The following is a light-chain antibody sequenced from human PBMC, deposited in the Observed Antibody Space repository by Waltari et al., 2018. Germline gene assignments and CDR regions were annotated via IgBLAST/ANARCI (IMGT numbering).Light chain of an antibody. CDR1: QSVSTY. Sequence: EIGLTQSPATLSLSPGERATLSCRASQSVSTYLAWYQQKPGQAPRLLIYDASNRATGIPARFSGSGSGTDFTLTISSLEPEDFAVYYCQQRGNWPMYTFGQGTNLEIK. CDR2: DAS. V-gene: IGKV3-11*01. J-gene: IGKJ2*01. CDR3: QQRGNWPMYT.